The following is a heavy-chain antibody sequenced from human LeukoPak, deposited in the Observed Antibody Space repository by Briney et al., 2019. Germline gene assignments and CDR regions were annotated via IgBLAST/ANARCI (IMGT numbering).Heavy chain of an antibody. J-gene: IGHJ6*03. CDR3: ARGTPPFQGYCSSTSCYTPNYYYYYMDV. CDR2: MNPNSGNT. CDR1: GYTFTSYD. V-gene: IGHV1-8*03. Sequence: ASVKVSCKASGYTFTSYDINWVRQATGQGLEWMGWMNPNSGNTGYAQKIQGRVTITRNTSISTAYMELSSLRSEDTAVYYCARGTPPFQGYCSSTSCYTPNYYYYYMDVWGKGTTVTVSS. D-gene: IGHD2-2*02.